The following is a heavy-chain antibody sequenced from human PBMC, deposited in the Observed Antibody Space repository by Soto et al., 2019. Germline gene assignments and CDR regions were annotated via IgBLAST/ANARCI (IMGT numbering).Heavy chain of an antibody. Sequence: QITLNESGPTVVRPTETLTLTCRFSGFSLTTSGVGVGWIRQSPGKAPEWLALIYWDDGKRYSASLKSRLTITKDTSKTQVVLTVSDLDPTDTATYYCAHRVLRTVFGLVTTTAIYFDFWGQGTPVAVSS. CDR3: AHRVLRTVFGLVTTTAIYFDF. J-gene: IGHJ4*02. CDR1: GFSLTTSGVG. D-gene: IGHD3-3*01. V-gene: IGHV2-5*02. CDR2: IYWDDGK.